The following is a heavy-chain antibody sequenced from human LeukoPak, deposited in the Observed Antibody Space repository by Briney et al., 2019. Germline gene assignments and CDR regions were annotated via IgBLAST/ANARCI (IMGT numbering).Heavy chain of an antibody. CDR2: LKEDGSEK. D-gene: IGHD2-15*01. J-gene: IGHJ4*02. V-gene: IGHV3-7*01. Sequence: GGALGLSCVSSGFTFSTHGLSWPRQRPGEGGEGVDRLKEDGSEKYDVDSVKGRFTTSRDNGKNSLYLQMNSLRAEDTAVYYCARDGYLGYCRGGSCPDFDYWGREYWSPS. CDR1: GFTFSTHG. CDR3: ARDGYLGYCRGGSCPDFDY.